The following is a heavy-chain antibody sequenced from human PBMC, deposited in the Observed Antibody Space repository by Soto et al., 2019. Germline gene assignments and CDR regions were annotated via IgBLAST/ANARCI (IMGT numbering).Heavy chain of an antibody. D-gene: IGHD4-17*01. CDR3: AKDAHFPIQDYGDYAHYYYYYGMDV. CDR2: ISYDGSNK. V-gene: IGHV3-30*18. CDR1: GFTFSSYG. J-gene: IGHJ6*02. Sequence: QVQLVESGGGVVQPGRSLRLSCAASGFTFSSYGMHWVRQAPGKGLEWVAVISYDGSNKYYADSVKGRFTISRDNSKNTLYLQMNSLRGEDTAVYYCAKDAHFPIQDYGDYAHYYYYYGMDVWGQGTTVTVSS.